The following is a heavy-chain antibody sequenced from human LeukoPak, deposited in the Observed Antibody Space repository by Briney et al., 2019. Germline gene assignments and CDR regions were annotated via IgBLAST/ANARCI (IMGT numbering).Heavy chain of an antibody. CDR1: GDSISSSNCY. CDR3: ARGTTGKYCSSTSCYAGTGMDV. Sequence: PSETLSLTCTVSGDSISSSNCYWGWIRQPPGKGLEWIGSIYFSGGTYYNASLKSRVTISVDTSKNQFSLKLSSVTAADTAVYYCARGTTGKYCSSTSCYAGTGMDVWGKGTTVTVSS. D-gene: IGHD2-2*01. CDR2: IYFSGGT. J-gene: IGHJ6*04. V-gene: IGHV4-39*07.